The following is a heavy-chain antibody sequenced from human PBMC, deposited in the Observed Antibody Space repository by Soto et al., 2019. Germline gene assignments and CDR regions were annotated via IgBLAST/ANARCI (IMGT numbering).Heavy chain of an antibody. J-gene: IGHJ5*02. CDR2: IYPGDSDT. D-gene: IGHD6-13*01. Sequence: ESLKISCKGSGYSFTSYWIGWVRQMTGKGLEWMGIIYPGDSDTRYSPSFQGQVTISADKSISTAYLQWSSLKASDTAMYYCARHKYSSSFKANWFDPLGQGTLVTVSS. V-gene: IGHV5-51*01. CDR3: ARHKYSSSFKANWFDP. CDR1: GYSFTSYW.